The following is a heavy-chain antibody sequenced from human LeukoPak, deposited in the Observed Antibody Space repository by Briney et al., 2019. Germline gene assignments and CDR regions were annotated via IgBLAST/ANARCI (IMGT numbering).Heavy chain of an antibody. CDR2: INPNSGGT. J-gene: IGHJ5*02. CDR1: GYTFTGYY. D-gene: IGHD4-17*01. CDR3: ARVVYGDYSPNWFDP. Sequence: ASVKVSCKASGYTFTGYYMHWVRQAPGQGLEWMGWINPNSGGTNYAQKFQGRVTMTRDTSISTAYMELSRLRSDDTAVYYCARVVYGDYSPNWFDPWGQGTLVTVSS. V-gene: IGHV1-2*02.